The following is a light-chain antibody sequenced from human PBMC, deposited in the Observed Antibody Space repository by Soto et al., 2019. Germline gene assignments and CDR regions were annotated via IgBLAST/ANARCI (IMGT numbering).Light chain of an antibody. V-gene: IGKV1-6*01. Sequence: AIQMTQSPSSLSASVGDRVTITCLASQGIINDLGWYQQKPGKAPKLLIYAASSLQSGVPSRFSGSGSGTDFTLTISSLQSEDFAVYFCHQYNNWPRTFGQGTRLEI. CDR3: HQYNNWPRT. CDR2: AAS. CDR1: QGIIND. J-gene: IGKJ5*01.